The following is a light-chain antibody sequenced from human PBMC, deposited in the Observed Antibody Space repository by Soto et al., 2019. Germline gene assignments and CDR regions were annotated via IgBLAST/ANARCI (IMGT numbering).Light chain of an antibody. CDR3: GADHGSGSNFAVV. CDR2: VGTGGIVG. J-gene: IGLJ2*01. V-gene: IGLV9-49*01. Sequence: QLVLTQPPSASASLGASVTLTCTLSSRYSNYIVDWYQQRPGKGPRFVMRVGTGGIVGSKGDDIPDRLSVLVTGLNRYLNIKNIQEEDESDYHCGADHGSGSNFAVVFGEGTQLTVL. CDR1: SRYSNYI.